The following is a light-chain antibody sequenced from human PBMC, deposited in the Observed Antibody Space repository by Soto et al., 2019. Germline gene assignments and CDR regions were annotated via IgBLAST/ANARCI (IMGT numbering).Light chain of an antibody. CDR2: DAS. CDR3: PQRSSWPPIT. V-gene: IGKV3-11*01. CDR1: QSVGTY. Sequence: IVLTQSPATLSLSPGERATLSCRASQSVGTYLAWYQQKPGQAPRLLIYDASNRATGIPARFSGSGSGTDFTLTISSLEPEDFAVYYCPQRSSWPPITFGQGTRLEIK. J-gene: IGKJ5*01.